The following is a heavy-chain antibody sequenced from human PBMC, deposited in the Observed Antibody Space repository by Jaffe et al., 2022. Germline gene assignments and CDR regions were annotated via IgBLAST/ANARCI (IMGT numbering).Heavy chain of an antibody. CDR1: GFTFSSYS. V-gene: IGHV3-48*01. Sequence: EVQLVESGGGLVQPGGSLRLSCAASGFTFSSYSMNWVRQAPGKGLEWVSYISSSSSTIYYADSVKGRFTISRDNAKNSLYLQMNSLRAEDTAVYYCARGARYDFWSGYNQPTGDYWGQGTLVTVSS. CDR3: ARGARYDFWSGYNQPTGDY. J-gene: IGHJ4*02. CDR2: ISSSSSTI. D-gene: IGHD3-3*01.